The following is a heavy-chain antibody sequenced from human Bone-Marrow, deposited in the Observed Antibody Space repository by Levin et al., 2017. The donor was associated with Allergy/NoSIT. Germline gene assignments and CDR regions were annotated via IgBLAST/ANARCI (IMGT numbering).Heavy chain of an antibody. J-gene: IGHJ3*02. CDR3: ATDSRPEPRYSGSYGRHAFDI. D-gene: IGHD1-26*01. CDR2: FDPEDGET. Sequence: ASVKVSCKVSGYTLTELSMHWVRQAPGKGLEWMGGFDPEDGETIYAQKFQGRVTMTEDTSTDTAYMELSSLRSEDTAVYYCATDSRPEPRYSGSYGRHAFDIWGQGTMVTVSS. CDR1: GYTLTELS. V-gene: IGHV1-24*01.